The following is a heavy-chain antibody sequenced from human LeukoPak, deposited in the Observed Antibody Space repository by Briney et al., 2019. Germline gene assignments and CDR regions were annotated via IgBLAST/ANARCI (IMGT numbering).Heavy chain of an antibody. CDR1: GFTFSNYA. CDR3: AKGRSSSGLRNHFDY. V-gene: IGHV3-23*01. D-gene: IGHD6-19*01. CDR2: ISASGGST. J-gene: IGHJ4*02. Sequence: PGGSLRLSCAASGFTFSNYAMSWVRQAPGKGLEWVSGISASGGSTYYADSVKGRFTISRDNSNSMIYLQMNSLRAEDTAVYYCAKGRSSSGLRNHFDYWGQGTLVTVSS.